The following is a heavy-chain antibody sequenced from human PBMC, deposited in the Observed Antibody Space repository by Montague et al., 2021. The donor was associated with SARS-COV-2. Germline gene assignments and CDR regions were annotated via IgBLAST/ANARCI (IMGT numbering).Heavy chain of an antibody. D-gene: IGHD3-9*01. CDR3: ANRGVRYFDAQGVWYYFDY. J-gene: IGHJ4*02. V-gene: IGHV3-23*01. CDR2: ISDSGGST. Sequence: SLRLSCAASGVTFSSYGMTWVRQAPGKGLEWVSTISDSGGSTYYADSVKGRFTISRDNSKNTLYLQMNSLRAEDTAVYYCANRGVRYFDAQGVWYYFDYWGQGTLVTVSS. CDR1: GVTFSSYG.